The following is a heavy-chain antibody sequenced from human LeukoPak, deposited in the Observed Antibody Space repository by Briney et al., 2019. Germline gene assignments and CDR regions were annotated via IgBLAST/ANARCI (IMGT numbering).Heavy chain of an antibody. CDR3: ARAGMTTIEIDY. CDR2: IYYSGGT. D-gene: IGHD5-24*01. Sequence: SETLSLTCTVSGGSISGYYWSWIRQPPGKGLEWIGYIYYSGGTNYNPSLKSRVTISVDTSKNQFSLKLNSVTAADTAVYYCARAGMTTIEIDYWGQGTLVTVSS. CDR1: GGSISGYY. V-gene: IGHV4-59*01. J-gene: IGHJ4*02.